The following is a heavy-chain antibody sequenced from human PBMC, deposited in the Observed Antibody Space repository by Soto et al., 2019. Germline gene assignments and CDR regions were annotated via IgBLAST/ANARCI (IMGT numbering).Heavy chain of an antibody. V-gene: IGHV1-18*04. J-gene: IGHJ6*02. CDR1: GYTFTSYG. CDR2: ISAYNGNT. CDR3: ARAKRYCSSTCCYTTDYFYYGMDV. Sequence: GASVKVSCKASGYTFTSYGISWVRQSPGQGLEWMGWISAYNGNTNYAQKLQGRVTMTTDTSTSTAYMELRSLISDDTAVYYCARAKRYCSSTCCYTTDYFYYGMDVWGQGTTVTLCS. D-gene: IGHD2-2*02.